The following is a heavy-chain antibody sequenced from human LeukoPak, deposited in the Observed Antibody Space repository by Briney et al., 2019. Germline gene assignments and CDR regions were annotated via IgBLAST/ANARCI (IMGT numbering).Heavy chain of an antibody. CDR2: IGTIISTT. V-gene: IGHV3-48*03. CDR3: ARKVFGLRGQWLVPGFDY. CDR1: GFTFGSYE. Sequence: GGSLRLSCAASGFTFGSYEMNWVRQAPGKGLEWVSYIGTIISTTYYADSVKGRFTVSRDDAKSSLYLQMSSLRAEDTAVYYCARKVFGLRGQWLVPGFDYWGQGTLVTVSS. D-gene: IGHD6-19*01. J-gene: IGHJ4*02.